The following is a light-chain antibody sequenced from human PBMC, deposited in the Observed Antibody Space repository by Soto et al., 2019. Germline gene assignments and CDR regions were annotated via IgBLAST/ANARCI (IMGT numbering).Light chain of an antibody. CDR3: QQSYSTPRT. Sequence: DIQMTQSPSSLSASVGDRVTITCRASQSISSYLNWYQQKLGKAPKLLIYAASSLQSGVPSRFSGSGSGTDFTLNISSLQPEDFETYYCQQSYSTPRTFGQGTKVDIK. V-gene: IGKV1-39*01. CDR2: AAS. J-gene: IGKJ1*01. CDR1: QSISSY.